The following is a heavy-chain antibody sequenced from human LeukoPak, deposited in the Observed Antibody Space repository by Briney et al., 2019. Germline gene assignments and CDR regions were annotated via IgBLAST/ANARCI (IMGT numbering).Heavy chain of an antibody. CDR1: GGSISSYY. V-gene: IGHV4-4*07. CDR3: ARGDTMIVPRRWFDP. CDR2: IYSTGST. J-gene: IGHJ5*02. Sequence: PSETLSLTCTVSGGSISSYYWSWIRQPAGKGLEWIGRIYSTGSTNYNPSLKSRVTMSVDTSKNQFSLRLRSVTAADTAVYYCARGDTMIVPRRWFDPWGQGTLVTVSS. D-gene: IGHD3-22*01.